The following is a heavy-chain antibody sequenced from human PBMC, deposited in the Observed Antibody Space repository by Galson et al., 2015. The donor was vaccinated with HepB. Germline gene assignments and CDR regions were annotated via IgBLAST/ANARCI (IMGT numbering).Heavy chain of an antibody. J-gene: IGHJ3*02. D-gene: IGHD1-26*01. V-gene: IGHV1-2*06. CDR1: GYTFTGYY. Sequence: SVKVSCKASGYTFTGYYMHWVRQAPGQGLEWMGRINPNSGGTNYAQKFQGRVTMTRDTSISTAYMELSRLRSDDTATYYCAHRLVVGAKGHDAFDIWGQGTMVTVSS. CDR3: AHRLVVGAKGHDAFDI. CDR2: INPNSGGT.